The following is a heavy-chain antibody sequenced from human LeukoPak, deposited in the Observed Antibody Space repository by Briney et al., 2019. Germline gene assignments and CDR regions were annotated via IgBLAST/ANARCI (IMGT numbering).Heavy chain of an antibody. Sequence: PGGSLRLSCAASGFTFNSYNMNWVRQAPGKGLEWVSYISSTSSAVNYADSVKGRFTISRDNSKNSLYLQMNSLRAEDTGVFYCARDYSSSVGRAFDLWGGGTVVAVSS. D-gene: IGHD6-13*01. CDR1: GFTFNSYN. V-gene: IGHV3-48*01. CDR3: ARDYSSSVGRAFDL. J-gene: IGHJ3*01. CDR2: ISSTSSAV.